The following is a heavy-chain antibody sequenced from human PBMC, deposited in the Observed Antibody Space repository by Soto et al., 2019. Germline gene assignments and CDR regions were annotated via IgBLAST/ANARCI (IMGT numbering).Heavy chain of an antibody. CDR3: ASDVGDTISSYGMDV. J-gene: IGHJ6*02. CDR2: INPSGGST. V-gene: IGHV1-46*01. CDR1: AYTFTSYY. D-gene: IGHD1-26*01. Sequence: ASVKVSCKASAYTFTSYYMHWVRQAPGQGLEWMGIINPSGGSTSYAQKFQGRVTMTRDTSTSTVYMKLSSLSSEDTAVYYCASDVGDTISSYGMDVWGQGTTVTVSS.